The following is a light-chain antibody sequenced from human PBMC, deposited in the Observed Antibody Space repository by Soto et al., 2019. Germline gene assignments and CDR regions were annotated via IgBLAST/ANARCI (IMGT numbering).Light chain of an antibody. V-gene: IGKV3-15*01. CDR3: QQYTDWPGGT. Sequence: EIVMTQSPATLSVSPGGRATLSCRASQSVSSNLAWFQQKPGQAPRLLIYGASTKATGVPARFTGSGSGTVFTLNISSLQSEDCAVYYCQQYTDWPGGTYGQGTKLDI. CDR2: GAS. J-gene: IGKJ2*01. CDR1: QSVSSN.